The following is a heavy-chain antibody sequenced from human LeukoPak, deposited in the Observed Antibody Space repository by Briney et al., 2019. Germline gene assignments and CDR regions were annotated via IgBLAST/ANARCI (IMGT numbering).Heavy chain of an antibody. V-gene: IGHV3-64*01. CDR2: INSNGGST. CDR1: GFTFSSYG. D-gene: IGHD5-18*01. J-gene: IGHJ4*02. CDR3: AREGSYGDSDY. Sequence: GSLRLSCAASGFTFSSYGMHWVRQAPGKGLEYVSAINSNGGSTYYANSVKGRFTISRDNSRSTLYLQMGSLRAEDMAVYYCAREGSYGDSDYWGQGTLVTVSS.